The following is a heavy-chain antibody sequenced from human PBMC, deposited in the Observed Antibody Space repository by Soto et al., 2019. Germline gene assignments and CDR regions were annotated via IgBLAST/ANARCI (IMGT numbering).Heavy chain of an antibody. CDR1: VGTFSSYA. V-gene: IGHV1-69*13. CDR2: IIPIFGTA. Sequence: GXSVKDSCKASVGTFSSYAISWVRQAPGQGLEWMGGIIPIFGTANYAQKFQGRVTITADESTSTAYMELSSLRSEDTAVYYCARDRGSGSYAYIDYWGQGTLVTVSS. J-gene: IGHJ4*02. CDR3: ARDRGSGSYAYIDY. D-gene: IGHD1-26*01.